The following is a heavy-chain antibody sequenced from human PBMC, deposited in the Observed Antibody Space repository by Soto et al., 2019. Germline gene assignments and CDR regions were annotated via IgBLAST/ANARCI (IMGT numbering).Heavy chain of an antibody. V-gene: IGHV3-23*01. J-gene: IGHJ4*02. D-gene: IGHD1-26*01. CDR1: GFTFSSYA. CDR3: AKELSGFLGATTFDC. CDR2: MSGSGGST. Sequence: GGSLRRSCAASGFTFSSYAMSWVRQAPGKGLGLFSAMSGSGGSTYYAYSVKGRLTISRDNSKNTLYLQMNSLRAEDTAVYYCAKELSGFLGATTFDCWDQGPLVNVSS.